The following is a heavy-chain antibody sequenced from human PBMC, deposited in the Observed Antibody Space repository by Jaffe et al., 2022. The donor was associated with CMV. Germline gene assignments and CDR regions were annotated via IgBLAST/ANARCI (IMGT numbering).Heavy chain of an antibody. V-gene: IGHV1-3*01. Sequence: QVQLVQSGAEVKKPGASVKVSCKASGYTFTSYAMHWVRQAPGQRLEWMGWINAGNGNTKYSQKFQGRVTITRDTSASTAYMELSSLRSEDTAVYYCARAPYSSGSNSLNWFDPWGQGTLVTVSS. CDR3: ARAPYSSGSNSLNWFDP. CDR1: GYTFTSYA. J-gene: IGHJ5*02. D-gene: IGHD6-19*01. CDR2: INAGNGNT.